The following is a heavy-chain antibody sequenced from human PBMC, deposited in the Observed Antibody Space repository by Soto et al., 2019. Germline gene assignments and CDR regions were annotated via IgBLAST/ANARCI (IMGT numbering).Heavy chain of an antibody. CDR2: ISYDGST. V-gene: IGHV3-30*14. Sequence: SLRHCWAASGGNSISYAMRWVRQAPGKGLEWVAVISYDGSTYYADSVKGRFTISRDNSKNTLYLQMNSLRAEDTAVYYCARDAVAGTYYYGMDVWGQGTTVTVSS. CDR3: ARDAVAGTYYYGMDV. J-gene: IGHJ6*02. CDR1: GGNSISYA. D-gene: IGHD6-19*01.